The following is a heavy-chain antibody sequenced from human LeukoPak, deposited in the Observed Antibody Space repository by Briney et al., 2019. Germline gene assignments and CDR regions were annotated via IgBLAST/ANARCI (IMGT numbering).Heavy chain of an antibody. D-gene: IGHD3-10*01. J-gene: IGHJ4*02. Sequence: GGSLRLSCAASGGTFSSYAISWVRQAPGQGLEWMGRIIPILGIANYAQKFQGRVTITADKSTSTAYMELSSLRSEDTAVYYCAREKEPSMVRGPGDYWGQGTLVTVSS. CDR3: AREKEPSMVRGPGDY. CDR1: GGTFSSYA. V-gene: IGHV1-69*04. CDR2: IIPILGIA.